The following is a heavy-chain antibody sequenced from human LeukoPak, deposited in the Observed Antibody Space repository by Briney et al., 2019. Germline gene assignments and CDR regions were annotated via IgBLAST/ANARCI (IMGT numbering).Heavy chain of an antibody. CDR3: ARDSISYDFWSGYLGYYYYMDV. CDR1: GGSISSSSYY. V-gene: IGHV4-39*07. Sequence: SETLSLTCTVSGGSISSSSYYWGWIRQPPGKGLEWMGSIYYSGSTYYNPSLKSRVTISVDTSKNQFSLKLSSVTAADTAVYYCARDSISYDFWSGYLGYYYYMDVWGKGTRSPSP. CDR2: IYYSGST. D-gene: IGHD3-3*01. J-gene: IGHJ6*03.